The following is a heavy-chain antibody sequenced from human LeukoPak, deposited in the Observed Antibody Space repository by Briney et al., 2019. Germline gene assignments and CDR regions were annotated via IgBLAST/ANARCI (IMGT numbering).Heavy chain of an antibody. V-gene: IGHV3-23*01. CDR1: GFTFSSYA. Sequence: GGSLRLSCAASGFTFSSYAMSWVRQAPGKGLEWVSAISGSGGSTYYADSVKGRFTISRDNSKNTLYLQMNSLRAEDTAVYYCAKGNSRYYYGSADGDYWGQGTLVTVSS. CDR2: ISGSGGST. J-gene: IGHJ4*02. D-gene: IGHD3-10*01. CDR3: AKGNSRYYYGSADGDY.